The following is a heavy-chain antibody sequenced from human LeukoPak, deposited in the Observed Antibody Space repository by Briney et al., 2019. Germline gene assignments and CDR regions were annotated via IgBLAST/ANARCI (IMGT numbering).Heavy chain of an antibody. V-gene: IGHV5-51*01. CDR2: IYPGDSDT. J-gene: IGHJ6*03. Sequence: GESLKISCKGSGYSFTSYWIGWVRQMPGKGLEWMGIIYPGDSDTRYSPSFQGQVTISADKSISTAYLQWSSLKASDTAMYYCAREVATISVGGYYYYYMDVWGKGTTVTISS. CDR1: GYSFTSYW. D-gene: IGHD5-12*01. CDR3: AREVATISVGGYYYYYMDV.